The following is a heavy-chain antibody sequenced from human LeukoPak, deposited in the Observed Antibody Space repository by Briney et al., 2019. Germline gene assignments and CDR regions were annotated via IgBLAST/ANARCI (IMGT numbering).Heavy chain of an antibody. CDR2: IIPIFGTA. V-gene: IGHV1-69*13. Sequence: SVKVSCKASGGTFNSYAISWVRQAPGQGLEWMGGIIPIFGTANYAQKFQGRVTITADESTSTAYMELSSLRSEDTAVFYCARVIQLPNEYFQHWGQGTLATVSS. J-gene: IGHJ1*01. D-gene: IGHD2-2*01. CDR1: GGTFNSYA. CDR3: ARVIQLPNEYFQH.